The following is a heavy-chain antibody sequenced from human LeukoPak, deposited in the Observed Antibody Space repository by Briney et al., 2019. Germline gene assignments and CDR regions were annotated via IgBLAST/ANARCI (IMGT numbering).Heavy chain of an antibody. Sequence: SQTLSLTCTVSGGSISSGSYYWSWIRQPAGEGLEWIGRIYTSGSTNYNPSLKSRVTISVDTSKNQFSLKLSSVTAADTAVYYCARTYYDFWSGYYNDYWGQGTLVTVSS. CDR3: ARTYYDFWSGYYNDY. CDR1: GGSISSGSYY. D-gene: IGHD3-3*01. V-gene: IGHV4-61*02. CDR2: IYTSGST. J-gene: IGHJ4*02.